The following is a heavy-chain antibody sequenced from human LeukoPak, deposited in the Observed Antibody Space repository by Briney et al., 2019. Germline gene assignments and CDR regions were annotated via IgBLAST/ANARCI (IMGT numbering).Heavy chain of an antibody. CDR2: INTNTGNP. Sequence: ASVKVSCKASGYTFTSYDINWVRQAPGQGLEWMGWINTNTGNPTYAQGFTGRFVFSLDTSVSTAYLQISSLKAEDTAVYYCARVYCSSTSCYGQYYYYYGMDVWGQGTTVTVSS. V-gene: IGHV7-4-1*02. CDR3: ARVYCSSTSCYGQYYYYYGMDV. CDR1: GYTFTSYD. J-gene: IGHJ6*02. D-gene: IGHD2-2*01.